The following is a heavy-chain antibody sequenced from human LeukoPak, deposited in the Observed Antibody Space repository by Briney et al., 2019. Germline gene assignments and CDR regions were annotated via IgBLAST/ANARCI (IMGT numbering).Heavy chain of an antibody. V-gene: IGHV3-21*01. D-gene: IGHD1-14*01. J-gene: IGHJ5*02. CDR3: ARVGGNHARAMYNWFDP. CDR2: ISSSSSYI. Sequence: GGSLRLSCAASGFTFSSYAMSWVRQAPGKGLEWVSFISSSSSYIYYADSVKGRFTISRDNAKNSLYLQMNSLRAEDTAVYYCARVGGNHARAMYNWFDPWGQGTLVTASS. CDR1: GFTFSSYA.